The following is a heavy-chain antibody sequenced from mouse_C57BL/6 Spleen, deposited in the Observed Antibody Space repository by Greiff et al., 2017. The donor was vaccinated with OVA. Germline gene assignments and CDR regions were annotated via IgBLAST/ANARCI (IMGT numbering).Heavy chain of an antibody. CDR1: GYTFTSYW. V-gene: IGHV1-55*01. CDR3: ARRDGYDGWYFDV. J-gene: IGHJ1*03. D-gene: IGHD2-2*01. CDR2: IYPGSGST. Sequence: VKLQQPGAELVKPGASVKMSCKASGYTFTSYWITWVKQRPGQGLEWIGDIYPGSGSTNYNEKFKSKATLTVDTSSSTAYMQLSSLTSEDSAVYYCARRDGYDGWYFDVWGTGTTVTVSS.